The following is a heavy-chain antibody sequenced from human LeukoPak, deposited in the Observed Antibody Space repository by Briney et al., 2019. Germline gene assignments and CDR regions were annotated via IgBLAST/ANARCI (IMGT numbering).Heavy chain of an antibody. V-gene: IGHV3-53*01. CDR1: GFTVSSNY. CDR3: AGGGVRQYEYYDFWSGYGPLDY. Sequence: GGSLRHSCAASGFTVSSNYMSWVRQAPGKGLEWVSVIYSGGSTYYADSVKGRFTISRDNSKNTLYLQMNRLRAEGTAGDYCAGGGVRQYEYYDFWSGYGPLDYWGQGTLVTVSS. J-gene: IGHJ4*02. CDR2: IYSGGST. D-gene: IGHD3-3*01.